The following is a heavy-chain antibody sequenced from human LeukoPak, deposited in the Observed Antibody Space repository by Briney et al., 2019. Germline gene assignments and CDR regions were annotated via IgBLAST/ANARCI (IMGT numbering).Heavy chain of an antibody. D-gene: IGHD2-2*02. CDR3: ASIRYYYYGMDV. J-gene: IGHJ6*02. CDR2: IYSGGST. V-gene: IGHV3-53*01. Sequence: GGSLRLSCAASGFTVSSNYMSWVRQAPGKGLEWVSVIYSGGSTYYADSVKGRFTISRDNSKDTLYLQMNSLRAEDTAVYYCASIRYYYYGMDVWGQGPRSPSP. CDR1: GFTVSSNY.